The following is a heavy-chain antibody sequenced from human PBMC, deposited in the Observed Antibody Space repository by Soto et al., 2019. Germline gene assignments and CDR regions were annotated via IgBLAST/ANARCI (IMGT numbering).Heavy chain of an antibody. Sequence: EVQLVESGGGLVKPGGSLRLSCAASGFTFSSYSMNWVRQAPGKGLEWVSSISSSSSYIYYADSVKGRFTISRDNAKNSLYLQMNSLRAEDTAVYYCATLHDGYSYGYGSDYWGQGTLVTVSS. J-gene: IGHJ4*02. CDR3: ATLHDGYSYGYGSDY. CDR2: ISSSSSYI. CDR1: GFTFSSYS. D-gene: IGHD5-18*01. V-gene: IGHV3-21*01.